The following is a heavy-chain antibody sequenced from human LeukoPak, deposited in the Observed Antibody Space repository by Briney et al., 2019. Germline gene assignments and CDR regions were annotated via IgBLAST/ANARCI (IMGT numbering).Heavy chain of an antibody. J-gene: IGHJ4*02. D-gene: IGHD3-3*01. CDR3: ARRGGFGESRRVDY. CDR1: GGSISSSSYY. V-gene: IGHV4-39*01. Sequence: SETLSLTCTVSGGSISSSSYYWGWIRQPPGKGLECIGSIYYSGSTYYNPSLKSRVTISVDTSKNQFSLKLSSVTAADTAVYYCARRGGFGESRRVDYWGPGTLVTVSS. CDR2: IYYSGST.